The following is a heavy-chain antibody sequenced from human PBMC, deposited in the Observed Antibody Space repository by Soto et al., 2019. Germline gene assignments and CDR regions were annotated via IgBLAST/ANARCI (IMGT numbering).Heavy chain of an antibody. D-gene: IGHD3-3*01. V-gene: IGHV1-69*13. J-gene: IGHJ4*02. CDR1: GGTLNNYA. Sequence: SVKVSCKASGGTLNNYAINWVRQAPGQGLEWMGGILPVSAPPDYAQKFQGRVSITADHSTSTVYMELSRLKSDDTAVYFCATDSNYDVSNSFWGQGTLVTVSS. CDR2: ILPVSAPP. CDR3: ATDSNYDVSNSF.